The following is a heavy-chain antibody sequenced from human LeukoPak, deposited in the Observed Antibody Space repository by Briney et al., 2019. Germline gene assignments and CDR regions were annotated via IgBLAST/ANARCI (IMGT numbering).Heavy chain of an antibody. CDR3: ARVDKKATYYPFDY. D-gene: IGHD3-10*01. Sequence: GGSLRLSCAASGFTFSSYAMHWVRQAPGKGLEWVAVISYDGSNKYYADSVKGRFTISRDNSKNTLYLQMNSLRAEDTAVYYCARVDKKATYYPFDYWGQGTLVTVSS. CDR1: GFTFSSYA. CDR2: ISYDGSNK. J-gene: IGHJ4*02. V-gene: IGHV3-30-3*01.